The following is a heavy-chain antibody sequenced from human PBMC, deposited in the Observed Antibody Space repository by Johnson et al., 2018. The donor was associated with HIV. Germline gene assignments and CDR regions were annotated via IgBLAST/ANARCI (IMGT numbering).Heavy chain of an antibody. Sequence: QVQLVESGGGVVQPGRSLRLSCAASGFTFSSYGMHWVRQAPGKGLEWVAVISYDGSNKYYADSVKGRFTISRDNSKNTLYLQMNSLRAEDTAVYYCARELTSGLDYDAFDIWGQGTMVTVSS. V-gene: IGHV3-30*03. J-gene: IGHJ3*02. CDR1: GFTFSSYG. D-gene: IGHD1-14*01. CDR3: ARELTSGLDYDAFDI. CDR2: ISYDGSNK.